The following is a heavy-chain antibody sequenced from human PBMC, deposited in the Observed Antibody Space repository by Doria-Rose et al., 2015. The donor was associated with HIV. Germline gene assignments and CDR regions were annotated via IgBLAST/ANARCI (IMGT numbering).Heavy chain of an antibody. D-gene: IGHD6-13*01. V-gene: IGHV2-26*01. J-gene: IGHJ4*02. CDR3: ARIKSSRWYHKYYFDF. CDR1: GVSLSSPGMG. Sequence: QVTLKESGPVLVKPTETLTLTCTVSGVSLSSPGMGVSWIRQPPGKALEWLANMFSDDERSYKTSLKSRLTISRGTSKSQVVLTMTVMDPVDTATYYCARIKSSRWYHKYYFDFWGQGTLVIVSA. CDR2: MFSDDER.